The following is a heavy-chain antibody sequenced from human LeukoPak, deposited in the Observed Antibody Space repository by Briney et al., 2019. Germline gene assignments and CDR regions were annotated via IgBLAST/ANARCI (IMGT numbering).Heavy chain of an antibody. CDR2: ISYDGSNK. J-gene: IGHJ3*02. CDR1: GFTFSSYG. D-gene: IGHD3-3*01. V-gene: IGHV3-30*03. Sequence: GGSLRLSCAASGFTFSSYGMHWVRQAPGKGLEWVAVISYDGSNKYYADSVKGRFTISRDNAKNSLYLQMNSLRAEDTAVYYCARGSDYDFWSGYYNAFDIWGQGTMVTVSS. CDR3: ARGSDYDFWSGYYNAFDI.